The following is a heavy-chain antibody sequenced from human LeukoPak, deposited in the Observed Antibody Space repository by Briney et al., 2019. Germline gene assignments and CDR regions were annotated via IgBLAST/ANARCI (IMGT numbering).Heavy chain of an antibody. CDR1: GFTFSSYA. Sequence: GASLRLSCAASGFTFSSYAMSWVRQAPGKGLEWVSAISGSGGSTYYADSVKGRFTISRDNSKNTLYLQMGSLRAEDTAVYYCAKEGVPTGTRRGPGDYWGQGTLVTVSS. D-gene: IGHD1-7*01. V-gene: IGHV3-23*01. CDR2: ISGSGGST. CDR3: AKEGVPTGTRRGPGDY. J-gene: IGHJ4*02.